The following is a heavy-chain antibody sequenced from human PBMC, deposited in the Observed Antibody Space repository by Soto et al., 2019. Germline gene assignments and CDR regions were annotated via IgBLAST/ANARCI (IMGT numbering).Heavy chain of an antibody. CDR2: ISSSGSPV. Sequence: EVQLVESGGGLVQPGGSLRLSCEASGFTFSSYEMNWVRQAPGKGLEWVSSISSSGSPVNYADSVKGRFTISRDNAKNSMYLQMNSLRAEDTAVYYCVRSWGVYCSTTRCYSPWFDPWGQGTLGTVSS. J-gene: IGHJ5*02. D-gene: IGHD2-2*02. CDR1: GFTFSSYE. CDR3: VRSWGVYCSTTRCYSPWFDP. V-gene: IGHV3-48*03.